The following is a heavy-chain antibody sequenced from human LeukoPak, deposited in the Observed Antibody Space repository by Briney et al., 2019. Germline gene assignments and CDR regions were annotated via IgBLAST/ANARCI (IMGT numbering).Heavy chain of an antibody. CDR2: IYYSGST. CDR1: GGSISSYY. V-gene: IGHV4-59*01. Sequence: SETLSLTCTVSGGSISSYYWSWIRQPPGKGLEWIGTIYYSGSTKNNPSLKSRVTISVDTSKNQFSLKLSSVTAADTAVYYCAGSIAARLDYWGQGTLVTVSS. CDR3: AGSIAARLDY. J-gene: IGHJ4*02. D-gene: IGHD6-6*01.